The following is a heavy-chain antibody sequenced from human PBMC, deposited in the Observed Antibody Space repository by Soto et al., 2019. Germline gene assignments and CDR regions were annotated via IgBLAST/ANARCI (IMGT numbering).Heavy chain of an antibody. D-gene: IGHD2-8*02. Sequence: QVQLVQSGAEVKRPESSMKVSCKPSGGTFNNYAINWVRQAPGQGLEWIGAIIPISGTTKYAQKFQGRVTITADKSTSTVYMDLSSLGSEDTAVYYCARWGGLSCSGAVCFKKPFDYWGQGTLVNVSS. CDR1: GGTFNNYA. CDR2: IIPISGTT. V-gene: IGHV1-69*06. CDR3: ARWGGLSCSGAVCFKKPFDY. J-gene: IGHJ4*02.